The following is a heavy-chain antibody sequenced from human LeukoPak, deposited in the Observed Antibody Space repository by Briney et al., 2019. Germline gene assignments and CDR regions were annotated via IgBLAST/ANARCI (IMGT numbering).Heavy chain of an antibody. Sequence: SETRSLTCAVYGGSFSGYYWSWIRQPPGKGLEWIGEINHSGSTNYNPSLKSRVTISVDTSKNQFSLKLSSVTAADTAVYYCANDCSGGSCHDYWGQGTLVTVSS. CDR1: GGSFSGYY. V-gene: IGHV4-34*01. D-gene: IGHD2-15*01. J-gene: IGHJ4*02. CDR3: ANDCSGGSCHDY. CDR2: INHSGST.